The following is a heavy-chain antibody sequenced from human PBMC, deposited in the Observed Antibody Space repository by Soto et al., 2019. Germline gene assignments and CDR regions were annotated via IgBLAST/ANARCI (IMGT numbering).Heavy chain of an antibody. CDR2: IIPLFGTA. Sequence: QVQLVQSGAEVKKPGSSVKVSCKASGGTFSSFGFNWVRQAPGQGLEWMGGIIPLFGTANYAEKFQRRVTISADEGTSTASMELIGLRSEDTAIYYCARDRSMDGYNSRSFDYWGQGTLVTVS. CDR1: GGTFSSFG. D-gene: IGHD5-12*01. V-gene: IGHV1-69*01. CDR3: ARDRSMDGYNSRSFDY. J-gene: IGHJ4*02.